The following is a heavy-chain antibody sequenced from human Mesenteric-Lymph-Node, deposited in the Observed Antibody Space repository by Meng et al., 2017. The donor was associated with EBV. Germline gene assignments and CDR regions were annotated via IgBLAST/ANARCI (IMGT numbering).Heavy chain of an antibody. J-gene: IGHJ5*02. CDR3: AALGGFASSIDP. CDR1: GGSFSDYY. V-gene: IGHV4-34*01. D-gene: IGHD3-16*01. CDR2: VNHAGTT. Sequence: QVQLQQWGAGLLKPSGTLSLTCAVYGGSFSDYYWTWIRQPPGKGLEWIGEVNHAGTTIYNPSLESRVTISVDTSKNQFSLKLTSVTAADTAVYFCAALGGFASSIDPWGQGTLVTVSS.